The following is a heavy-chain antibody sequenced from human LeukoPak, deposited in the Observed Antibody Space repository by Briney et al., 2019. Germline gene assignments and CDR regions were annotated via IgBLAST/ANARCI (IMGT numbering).Heavy chain of an antibody. CDR1: GGSISSSSYY. J-gene: IGHJ6*02. CDR2: IYYIGST. Sequence: PSETLSLTCTVSGGSISSSSYYWGWIRQPQGKGLEWVGIIYYIGSTYYNPSLKSRVTISVDTSKNQFSLKLSSVTAADTAVYYCASPSSPSGSYDSYYCYYYGMDVWGQGTTVTVSS. CDR3: ASPSSPSGSYDSYYCYYYGMDV. D-gene: IGHD3-10*01. V-gene: IGHV4-39*01.